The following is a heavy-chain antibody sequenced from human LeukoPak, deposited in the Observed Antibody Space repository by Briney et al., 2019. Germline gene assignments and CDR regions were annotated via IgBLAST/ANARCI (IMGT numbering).Heavy chain of an antibody. CDR2: MNPNSSNT. CDR1: GYTFTNYD. CDR3: ARGRGNMSTGSAAFGI. Sequence: GASVKVSCKAFGYTFTNYDINWVRPATGQGLEWVGWMNPNSSNTGYAQKFQGRVTMTRNTSISTAYMEVTSLRSDDTAVYYCARGRGNMSTGSAAFGIWGQGTMVTVSS. V-gene: IGHV1-8*01. J-gene: IGHJ3*02. D-gene: IGHD1-14*01.